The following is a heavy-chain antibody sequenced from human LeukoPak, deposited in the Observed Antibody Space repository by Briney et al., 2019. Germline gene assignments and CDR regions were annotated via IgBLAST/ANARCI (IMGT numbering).Heavy chain of an antibody. CDR1: GGSFSGYY. D-gene: IGHD3-10*01. CDR3: ARGLSPLLWFGVYFNWFDP. CDR2: INHSGRT. V-gene: IGHV4-34*01. J-gene: IGHJ5*02. Sequence: SETLSLTCAVYGGSFSGYYWSWIRQPPGKGLEWIGEINHSGRTNYNPSLKSRVTISVDTSKNQFSLKLSSVTAADTAVYYCARGLSPLLWFGVYFNWFDPGGQGTLVTVSS.